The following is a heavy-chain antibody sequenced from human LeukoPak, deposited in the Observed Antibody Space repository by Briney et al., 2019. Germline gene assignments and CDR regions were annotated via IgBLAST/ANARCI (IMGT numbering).Heavy chain of an antibody. Sequence: PGGSLRLSCAPSGFTFSSYWMHWVPHAPGEGLVWVSRINSDGSSTSYADSVKGRFTISRDNAKNTLYLQMNSLRAEDTAVYYCARGIAAADIDYWGQGTLVTVSS. D-gene: IGHD6-13*01. V-gene: IGHV3-74*01. CDR3: ARGIAAADIDY. J-gene: IGHJ4*02. CDR2: INSDGSST. CDR1: GFTFSSYW.